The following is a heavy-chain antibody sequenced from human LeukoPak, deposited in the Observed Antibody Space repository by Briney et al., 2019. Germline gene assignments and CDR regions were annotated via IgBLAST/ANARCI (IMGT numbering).Heavy chain of an antibody. V-gene: IGHV4-39*01. CDR3: ARHIRLPDAFDI. D-gene: IGHD2-21*01. CDR1: GGSISSSSYY. CDR2: IYYSGST. Sequence: SETLSLTCTVSGGSISSSSYYWGWIRQPPGKGLEWIGSIYYSGSTYYNPSLKSRVTISVDTSKNQFSLKLSSVTAADTAVYYCARHIRLPDAFDIWGQGTMVTVSS. J-gene: IGHJ3*02.